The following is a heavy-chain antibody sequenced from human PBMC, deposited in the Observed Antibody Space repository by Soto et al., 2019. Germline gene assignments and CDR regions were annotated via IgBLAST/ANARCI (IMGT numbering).Heavy chain of an antibody. CDR1: GGSISSYY. CDR3: ARDSVYGSGSYYRPDYYYYGMDV. CDR2: IYYSGST. Sequence: SETLSLTCTVSGGSISSYYWSWIRQPPGKGLEWIGYIYYSGSTNYNPSLKSRVTISVDTSKNQFSLKLSSVTAADTAVYYCARDSVYGSGSYYRPDYYYYGMDVWGQGTTVTVSS. J-gene: IGHJ6*02. V-gene: IGHV4-59*01. D-gene: IGHD3-10*01.